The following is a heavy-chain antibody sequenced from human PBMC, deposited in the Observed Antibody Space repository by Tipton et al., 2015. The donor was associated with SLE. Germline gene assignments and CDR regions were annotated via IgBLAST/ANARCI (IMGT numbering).Heavy chain of an antibody. CDR3: ARDLSSSGISDY. V-gene: IGHV4-59*12. CDR2: IYYGGST. J-gene: IGHJ4*02. D-gene: IGHD6-19*01. Sequence: TLSLTCTVSGGSLSSYFWNWIRQPPGKGLEWIGSIYYGGSTYYNPSLESRVTISVDTSKNQFSLKVSSVTAADTAVYYCARDLSSSGISDYWGQGTLVTVPS. CDR1: GGSLSSYF.